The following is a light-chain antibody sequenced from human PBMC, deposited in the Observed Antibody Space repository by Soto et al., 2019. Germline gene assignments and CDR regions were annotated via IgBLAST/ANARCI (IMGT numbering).Light chain of an antibody. V-gene: IGKV3-11*01. J-gene: IGKJ4*01. Sequence: EIVFTQSPATLSLSPGERATLSCRASQSLSSYLAWYQQKPGQAPRLLIYDASNRATGIPARFSGSGSGTDFTLTISXLEPEDFAVYYCQQRSNWPLPFGGGTKVDIK. CDR3: QQRSNWPLP. CDR1: QSLSSY. CDR2: DAS.